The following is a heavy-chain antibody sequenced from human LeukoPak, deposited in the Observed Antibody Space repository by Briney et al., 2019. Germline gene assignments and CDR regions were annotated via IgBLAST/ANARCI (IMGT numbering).Heavy chain of an antibody. J-gene: IGHJ4*02. D-gene: IGHD3-16*01. CDR3: AKTSMITFGGPFDY. CDR2: ISGSGGST. V-gene: IGHV3-23*01. CDR1: GFTFSSYA. Sequence: GGSLRLSCVASGFTFSSYAMTWVRQAPGKGLEWVSAISGSGGSTYYADSVKGRFTISRDNSKNTLYLQMNSLRAEDTAVYYCAKTSMITFGGPFDYWGQGTLVTVSS.